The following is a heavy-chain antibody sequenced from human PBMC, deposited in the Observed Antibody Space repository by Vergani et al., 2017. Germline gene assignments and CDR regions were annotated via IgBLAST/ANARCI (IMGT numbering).Heavy chain of an antibody. D-gene: IGHD6-19*01. CDR3: ATKSCVTPGCQIGYFSE. V-gene: IGHV3-30*03. Sequence: QVHLVESGGGVVQPGRSLRLSCVVSGFTSSYYGMHWVCQAPRKGVVWVAVISYDGTQKYYADSVKGRFTISRDNSKSTLYLQMNSLRTEDTAVYYCATKSCVTPGCQIGYFSEWGQGTLVTVSS. CDR2: ISYDGTQK. J-gene: IGHJ1*01. CDR1: GFTSSYYG.